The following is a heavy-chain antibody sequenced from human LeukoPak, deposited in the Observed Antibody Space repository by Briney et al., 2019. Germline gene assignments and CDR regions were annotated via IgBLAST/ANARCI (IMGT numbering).Heavy chain of an antibody. Sequence: SSETLSLTCAVYGGSFSGYYWSWIRQPPGKGLEWIGEINHSGSTNYNSSLKSRVTISVDTSKNQFSLKLSSVTAADTAVYYCARGDGYSYGYLPWYYYYGMDVWGQGTTVTVSS. J-gene: IGHJ6*02. CDR1: GGSFSGYY. D-gene: IGHD5-18*01. CDR2: INHSGST. V-gene: IGHV4-34*01. CDR3: ARGDGYSYGYLPWYYYYGMDV.